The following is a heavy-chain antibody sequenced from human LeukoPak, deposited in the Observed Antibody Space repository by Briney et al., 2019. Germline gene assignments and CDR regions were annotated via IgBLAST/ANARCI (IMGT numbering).Heavy chain of an antibody. V-gene: IGHV1-2*02. Sequence: GASVKVSCKASGYTFSDYYMQWERQAPGQGLEWMGWISLNSGGPHYSQRFQGRVTLTWDTSISTAYMELSSLTSDDTAVYYCARDHSGYYGYWGQGTLVTVSS. CDR1: GYTFSDYY. D-gene: IGHD4-11*01. CDR2: ISLNSGGP. CDR3: ARDHSGYYGY. J-gene: IGHJ4*03.